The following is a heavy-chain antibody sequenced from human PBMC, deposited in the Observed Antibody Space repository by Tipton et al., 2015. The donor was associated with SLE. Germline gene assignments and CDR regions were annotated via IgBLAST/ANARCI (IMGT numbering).Heavy chain of an antibody. D-gene: IGHD6-19*01. CDR1: GFTFSDYY. J-gene: IGHJ4*02. CDR3: AKTTGSGWLSIDF. CDR2: ISSSGRTT. Sequence: SLRLSCTVSGFTFSDYYMSWVRQAPGKGLEWISQISSSGRTTYYADSVRGRFTISRDSAKNSLYLQMNSLRVEDTAMYYCAKTTGSGWLSIDFWGQGTLVTVSS. V-gene: IGHV3-11*04.